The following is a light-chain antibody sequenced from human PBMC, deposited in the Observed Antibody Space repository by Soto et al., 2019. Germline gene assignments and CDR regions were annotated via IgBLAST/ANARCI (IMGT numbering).Light chain of an antibody. J-gene: IGLJ2*01. CDR3: SSYAGSNNLV. Sequence: QSVLTQPPSASGSPGQSVTISCTGTSSDIGAYNYVSWYQQHPGKAPKLILFEVSQRPSGVPDRFSGSKSDNTASLTVSGLQAEDEADYYCSSYAGSNNLVFGGGTKLTVL. CDR2: EVS. CDR1: SSDIGAYNY. V-gene: IGLV2-8*01.